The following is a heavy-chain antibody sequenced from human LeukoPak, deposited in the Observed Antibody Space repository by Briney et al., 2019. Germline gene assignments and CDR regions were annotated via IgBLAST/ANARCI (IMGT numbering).Heavy chain of an antibody. CDR2: IFYTGSV. CDR1: GGAISSGGYY. J-gene: IGHJ4*02. CDR3: ARVLSSTRLIDF. D-gene: IGHD2-2*01. Sequence: SQTLSLTCTVSGGAISSGGYYWSWIRQNPGQGLEWIGYIFYTGSVYYNPSLRSRVPISVDESKNQIYLGLSSVTAADTAVYYCARVLSSTRLIDFWGQGTLVAVST. V-gene: IGHV4-31*03.